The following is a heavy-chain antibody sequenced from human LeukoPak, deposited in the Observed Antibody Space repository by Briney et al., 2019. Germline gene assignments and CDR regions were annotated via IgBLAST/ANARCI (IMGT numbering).Heavy chain of an antibody. Sequence: PGRSLRLSCAASGFTVSSNYMSWVRQAPGKGLEWVSVIYSGGSTYYADSVKGRFTISRDNSKNTLYLQMNSLRAEDTAVYYCARDDGYGELDYWGQGTLVTVSS. J-gene: IGHJ4*02. CDR1: GFTVSSNY. D-gene: IGHD4-17*01. V-gene: IGHV3-53*01. CDR2: IYSGGST. CDR3: ARDDGYGELDY.